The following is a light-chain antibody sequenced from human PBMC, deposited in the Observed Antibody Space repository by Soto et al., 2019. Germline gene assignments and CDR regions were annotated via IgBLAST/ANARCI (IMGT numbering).Light chain of an antibody. CDR2: KAS. V-gene: IGKV1-5*03. J-gene: IGKJ1*01. Sequence: DVEMTQSPSTLSASVGDRVTITCRASQSISDWLAWYQQKPGKAPKLLIYKASSLESGVPSRFSGSGSGTAFTLTISSLQPDDFATYYCHQYYSYSRTFGQGTKVEIK. CDR3: HQYYSYSRT. CDR1: QSISDW.